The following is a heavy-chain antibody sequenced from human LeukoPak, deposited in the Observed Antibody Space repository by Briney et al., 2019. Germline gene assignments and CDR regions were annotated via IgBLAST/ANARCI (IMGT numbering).Heavy chain of an antibody. V-gene: IGHV3-20*04. CDR1: GFTFDDYG. CDR2: INCNGGST. D-gene: IGHD2-2*03. J-gene: IGHJ4*02. Sequence: GGSLRLSCAASGFTFDDYGMSWVRQAPGKGLEWVSGINCNGGSTGYADSVKGRFTISRDNARNTLNLQMNSLRAEDTALYYCARDRGDCSSTSCYPLADYWGQGTLVTVSS. CDR3: ARDRGDCSSTSCYPLADY.